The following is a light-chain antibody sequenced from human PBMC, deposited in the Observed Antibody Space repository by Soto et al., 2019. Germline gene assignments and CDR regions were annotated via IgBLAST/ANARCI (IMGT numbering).Light chain of an antibody. V-gene: IGKV3-15*01. CDR1: QSVGSN. CDR2: AAS. CDR3: QQYNNWLRT. J-gene: IGKJ1*01. Sequence: EILMTQSPATLSVSPGERTTLACRASQSVGSNLAWYQQKPGQAPRLLIYAASTRASGVPARFSGSGSGTEFTLTISSLQSEDLAVYYCQQYNNWLRTFGHGTKVEIK.